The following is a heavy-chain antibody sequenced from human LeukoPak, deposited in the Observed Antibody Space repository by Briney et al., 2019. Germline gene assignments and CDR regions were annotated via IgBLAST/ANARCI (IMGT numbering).Heavy chain of an antibody. CDR3: ARPGQLGEYTPYYFDY. CDR1: GYSFTSYW. J-gene: IGHJ4*02. CDR2: IYPGDSET. D-gene: IGHD3-16*01. V-gene: IGHV5-51*01. Sequence: GESLKISCKGSGYSFTSYWIGWVRQMPGKGLEWMGTIYPGDSETRYSPSFEGQVTISADKSISTAYLQWSSLKVSDTAMYYCARPGQLGEYTPYYFDYWGQGVLVTVSS.